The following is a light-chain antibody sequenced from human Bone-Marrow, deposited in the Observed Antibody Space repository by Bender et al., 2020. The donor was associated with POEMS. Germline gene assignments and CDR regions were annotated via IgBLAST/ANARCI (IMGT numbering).Light chain of an antibody. CDR3: QSADSSGTSFWI. J-gene: IGLJ3*02. V-gene: IGLV3-25*03. CDR2: KDT. CDR1: VFPGQY. Sequence: SPDLKQPPSVSVSPGQTARITCSGDVFPGQYAYWYQQKPGQAPLLIMYKDTQRPSGIPERFSGSGSGITVTLTITGVQAEDEADYYCQSADSSGTSFWIFGGGTKLTVL.